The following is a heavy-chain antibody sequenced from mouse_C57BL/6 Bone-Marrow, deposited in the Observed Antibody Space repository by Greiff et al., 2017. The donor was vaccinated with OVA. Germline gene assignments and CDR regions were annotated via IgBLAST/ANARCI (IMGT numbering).Heavy chain of an antibody. CDR3: TRSWFDY. CDR2: IYPGNSDT. J-gene: IGHJ2*01. Sequence: VQLQQSGTVLARPGASVKMSCKTSGSTFTSYWMHWVKQRPGQGLEWIGAIYPGNSDTSYNQKFKGKAKLTAVTSASTAYMELSSLTNEDSAVYYCTRSWFDYWGQGTTLTVSS. V-gene: IGHV1-5*01. CDR1: GSTFTSYW.